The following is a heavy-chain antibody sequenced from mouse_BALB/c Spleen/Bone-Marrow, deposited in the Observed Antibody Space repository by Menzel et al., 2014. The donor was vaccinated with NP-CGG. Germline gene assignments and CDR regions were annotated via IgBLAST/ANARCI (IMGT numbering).Heavy chain of an antibody. CDR1: GYAFSSSW. J-gene: IGHJ2*01. Sequence: VQLQQSGPELVKPGASVKISCKASGYAFSSSWMNWVKQRPGQGHEWIGRIYPGDGDTNYNGKFKGKATLTADKSSSIAYMQLSSLTSVDSAVYFCVRGGNYRFDYWGQGTTLTVSS. CDR2: IYPGDGDT. D-gene: IGHD2-1*01. CDR3: VRGGNYRFDY. V-gene: IGHV1-82*01.